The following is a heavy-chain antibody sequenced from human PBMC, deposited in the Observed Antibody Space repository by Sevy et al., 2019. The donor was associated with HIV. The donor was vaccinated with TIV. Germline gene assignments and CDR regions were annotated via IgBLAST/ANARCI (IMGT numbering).Heavy chain of an antibody. Sequence: ASVKVSCKVSGYTLTELSMHWVRQAPGKGLEWMGGFDPEDGETIYAQKFQGRVTMTEDTSTDTAYMELSSLSSEDTAVYYCATDGTYYYDKGWLWGQGTLVTVSS. CDR3: ATDGTYYYDKGWL. CDR2: FDPEDGET. V-gene: IGHV1-24*01. CDR1: GYTLTELS. J-gene: IGHJ4*02. D-gene: IGHD3-22*01.